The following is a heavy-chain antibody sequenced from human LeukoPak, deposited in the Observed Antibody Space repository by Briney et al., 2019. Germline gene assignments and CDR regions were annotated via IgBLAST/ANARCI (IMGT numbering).Heavy chain of an antibody. Sequence: GASVKVSCTASGYTFTSYDMHWVRQAPGQGLEWMGIINPIVGSTSYAQKFQGRVTMTRDTSTSTVYMELSSLRSEDTAVYYCARDQASSTSCYLGCGMDVWGKGTTVTVSS. CDR1: GYTFTSYD. D-gene: IGHD2-2*01. CDR2: INPIVGST. CDR3: ARDQASSTSCYLGCGMDV. J-gene: IGHJ6*04. V-gene: IGHV1-46*01.